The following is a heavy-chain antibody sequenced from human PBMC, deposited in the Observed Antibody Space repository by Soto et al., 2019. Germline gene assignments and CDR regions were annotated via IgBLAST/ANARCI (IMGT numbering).Heavy chain of an antibody. CDR3: ARKIHQVVDWFDP. CDR1: GFTFSSYA. D-gene: IGHD2-2*01. Sequence: GGSLRLSCAASGFTFSSYAMSWVRQAPGKGLEWASAISGSGGSTYYADSVKGRFTISRDNSKNTLYLQMNSLRAKDTAVYYCARKIHQVVDWFDPWGQGTLVTVSS. CDR2: ISGSGGST. V-gene: IGHV3-23*01. J-gene: IGHJ5*02.